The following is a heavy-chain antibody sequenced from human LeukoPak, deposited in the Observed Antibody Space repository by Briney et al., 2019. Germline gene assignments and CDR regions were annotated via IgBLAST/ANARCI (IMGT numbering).Heavy chain of an antibody. CDR2: ISSSSSFR. J-gene: IGHJ4*02. CDR3: AKDSNDNGDYNYFDF. CDR1: GFNFSSYS. V-gene: IGHV3-21*01. Sequence: KAGGSLRLSCGASGFNFSSYSMNWVRQAPGKGLEWVSSISSSSSFRYYADSVKGRFTISRDNAKNSLYLQMNSLRAEDTAIYYCAKDSNDNGDYNYFDFWGQGTLVTVSS. D-gene: IGHD4-17*01.